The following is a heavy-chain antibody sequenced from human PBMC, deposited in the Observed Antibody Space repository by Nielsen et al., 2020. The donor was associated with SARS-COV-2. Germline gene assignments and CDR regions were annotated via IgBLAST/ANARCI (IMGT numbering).Heavy chain of an antibody. V-gene: IGHV7-4-1*02. Sequence: WVRQAPGQGLEWMGWINTNTGNPTYAQGFTGRFVFSLDTSVSTAYLQISSLKAEDTAVYYCARAGSRLEWFGEFENWFDPWGQEPWSPSPQ. J-gene: IGHJ5*02. CDR2: INTNTGNP. CDR3: ARAGSRLEWFGEFENWFDP. D-gene: IGHD3-10*01.